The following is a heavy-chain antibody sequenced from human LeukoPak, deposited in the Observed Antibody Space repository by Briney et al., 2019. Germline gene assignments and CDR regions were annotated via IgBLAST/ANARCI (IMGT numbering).Heavy chain of an antibody. Sequence: PGGSLRLSCAASGFTFTTYWMSWVRQAPGKGLEWVAVIHNDGTMGQYADSVKGRFTISKDFSRNTLHLQMHSLRDDDTAVYYCAKEGDEFRGYLDVWGKGTTVTVSS. CDR1: GFTFTTYW. J-gene: IGHJ6*04. CDR3: AKEGDEFRGYLDV. V-gene: IGHV3-30*02. D-gene: IGHD5-12*01. CDR2: IHNDGTMG.